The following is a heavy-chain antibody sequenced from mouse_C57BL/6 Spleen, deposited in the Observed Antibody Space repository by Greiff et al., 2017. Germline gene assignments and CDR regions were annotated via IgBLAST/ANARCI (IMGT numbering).Heavy chain of an antibody. D-gene: IGHD4-1*01. V-gene: IGHV5-6*01. CDR1: GFTFSSYG. CDR2: ISSGGSYT. Sequence: EVKLVESGGDLVKPGGSLKLSCAASGFTFSSYGMSWVRQTPDKRLEWVATISSGGSYTYYPDSVKGRFTISRDNAKNTLYLQMSSLKSEDTAMXYCARVTGTRAMDYWGQGTSVTVSS. J-gene: IGHJ4*01. CDR3: ARVTGTRAMDY.